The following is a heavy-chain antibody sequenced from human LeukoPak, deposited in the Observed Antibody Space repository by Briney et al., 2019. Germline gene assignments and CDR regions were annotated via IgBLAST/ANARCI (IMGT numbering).Heavy chain of an antibody. Sequence: PSETLSLTCTVSGGSISSYYWSWIRQPPGKGLEWIGYIYYSGSTNYNPSLKSRVTISVDTSKNQFSLKLSSVTAADRAVYYCARGYCSSTSCYHDYWGQGTLVTVSS. CDR1: GGSISSYY. CDR3: ARGYCSSTSCYHDY. J-gene: IGHJ4*02. CDR2: IYYSGST. V-gene: IGHV4-59*01. D-gene: IGHD2-2*01.